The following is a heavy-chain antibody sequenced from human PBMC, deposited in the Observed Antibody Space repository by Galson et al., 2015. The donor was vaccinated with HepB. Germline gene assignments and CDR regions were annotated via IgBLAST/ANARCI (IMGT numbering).Heavy chain of an antibody. CDR2: INAGNGNT. CDR1: GYTFTSYA. V-gene: IGHV1-3*01. D-gene: IGHD3-10*01. J-gene: IGHJ3*02. Sequence: SVKVSCKASGYTFTSYAMHWVRQAPGQRLEWMGWINAGNGNTKYSQKFQGRVTITRDTSASTAYMELSSLRSEDTAVYYCAGGITMVRGVIRADAFDIWGQGTMVTVSS. CDR3: AGGITMVRGVIRADAFDI.